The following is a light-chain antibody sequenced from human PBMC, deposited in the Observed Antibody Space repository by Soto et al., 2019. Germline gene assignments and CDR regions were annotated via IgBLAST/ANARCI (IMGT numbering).Light chain of an antibody. Sequence: IQMTQSPSSLSASVGDRVTITCRTSQSISRHLNWYQQKLGKAPKLLIYAASTLQIGVPSRFSGSGSGTDFSLTITNLQPEDFATYYCQQAYSSPLTFGGGTNVDIK. CDR1: QSISRH. CDR3: QQAYSSPLT. V-gene: IGKV1-39*01. J-gene: IGKJ4*01. CDR2: AAS.